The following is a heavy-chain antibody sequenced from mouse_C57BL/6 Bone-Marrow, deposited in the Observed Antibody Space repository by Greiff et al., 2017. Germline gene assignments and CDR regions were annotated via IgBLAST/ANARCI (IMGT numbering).Heavy chain of an antibody. CDR3: AEATVVAEWYFDV. V-gene: IGHV5-6*01. D-gene: IGHD1-1*01. Sequence: EVKLLESGGDLVKPGGSLKLSCAASGFTFSSYGMSWVRQTPDKRLEWVATISSGGSYTYYPDSVKGRFTISRDNAKNTLYLQMSSLKSEDTAMYYCAEATVVAEWYFDVWGTGTTVTVSS. CDR1: GFTFSSYG. CDR2: ISSGGSYT. J-gene: IGHJ1*03.